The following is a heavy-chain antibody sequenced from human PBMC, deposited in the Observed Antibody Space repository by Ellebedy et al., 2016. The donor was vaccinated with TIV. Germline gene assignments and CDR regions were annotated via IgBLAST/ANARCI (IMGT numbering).Heavy chain of an antibody. J-gene: IGHJ2*01. CDR3: AREPSADPSRSFDL. CDR1: GDPTSSNNW. V-gene: IGHV4-4*02. CDR2: IHHTGNT. Sequence: MPSETLSLTCAAPGDPTSSNNWWSWVRQPPGKGLEWIAEIHHTGNTNYNPYLKSRFTISVDKSKNQLSLELNSVTAADTPVYYCAREPSADPSRSFDLWGRGTLVTVSS.